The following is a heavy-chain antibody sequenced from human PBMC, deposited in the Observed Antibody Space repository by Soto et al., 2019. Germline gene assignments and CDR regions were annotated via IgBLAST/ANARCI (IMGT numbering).Heavy chain of an antibody. CDR3: ARGRALYHDFWSGYYTYGMDV. D-gene: IGHD3-3*01. J-gene: IGHJ6*02. CDR1: GGSFSGYY. CDR2: INHSGST. Sequence: SETLSLTCAVYGGSFSGYYWSWIRQPPGKGLEWIGEINHSGSTNYNPSLKSRVTISVDTSKNQFSLKLSSVTAADTAVYYCARGRALYHDFWSGYYTYGMDVWGQGNTVS. V-gene: IGHV4-34*01.